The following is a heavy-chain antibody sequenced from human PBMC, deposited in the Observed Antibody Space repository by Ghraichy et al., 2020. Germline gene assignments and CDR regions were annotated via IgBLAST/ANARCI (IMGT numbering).Heavy chain of an antibody. CDR3: ARVRWFGDQIYFDY. D-gene: IGHD3-10*01. CDR2: IKQDGSEK. J-gene: IGHJ4*02. V-gene: IGHV3-7*01. Sequence: GGSLRLSCAASGFSFSSYWMTWVRQAPGKGLEWVANIKQDGSEKYYVASVRGRFTISRDNAKNSLYLQMNSLRAEDTAVYYCARVRWFGDQIYFDYWGQGTLVSVA. CDR1: GFSFSSYW.